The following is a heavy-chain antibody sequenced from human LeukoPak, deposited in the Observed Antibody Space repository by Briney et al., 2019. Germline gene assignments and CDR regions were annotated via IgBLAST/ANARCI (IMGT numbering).Heavy chain of an antibody. CDR2: INPNSGGT. V-gene: IGHV1-2*02. Sequence: ASVKVSCKASGYTFTGYSMHWVRQAPGQGLEWMGWINPNSGGTNYAQKFQGRVTMTRGTSISTAYMELSRLRSDVTAVYYCARASSRLNNWFDPWGQGTLVTVSS. CDR1: GYTFTGYS. CDR3: ARASSRLNNWFDP. D-gene: IGHD2-2*01. J-gene: IGHJ5*02.